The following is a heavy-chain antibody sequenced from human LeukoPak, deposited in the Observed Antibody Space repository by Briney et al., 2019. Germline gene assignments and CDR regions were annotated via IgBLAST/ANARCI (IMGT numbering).Heavy chain of an antibody. Sequence: GGSLRLSCAASGFTFSSYSMNWVRQAPGKGLEWVSYISRDSGATYYADSARGRFTISRDNAKNSLSLQMSSLRPEDTAIYFCARDHVWAFDIWGQGQWSPSLQ. CDR2: ISRDSGAT. CDR3: ARDHVWAFDI. V-gene: IGHV3-48*01. D-gene: IGHD2-21*01. CDR1: GFTFSSYS. J-gene: IGHJ3*02.